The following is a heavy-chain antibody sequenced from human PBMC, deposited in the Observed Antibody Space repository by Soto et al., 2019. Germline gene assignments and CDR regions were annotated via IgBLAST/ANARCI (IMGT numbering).Heavy chain of an antibody. CDR3: ARAKEWIQLWLDY. J-gene: IGHJ4*02. CDR1: GDSFSNFA. D-gene: IGHD5-18*01. CDR2: IIPIFGTA. Sequence: SVKVSCKASGDSFSNFAINWVLQAPGQGLEWMGGIIPIFGTANYAQKVQGRVTITADESTSTAYMELSSLRSEDTAVYYCARAKEWIQLWLDYWGQGTLVTVSS. V-gene: IGHV1-69*13.